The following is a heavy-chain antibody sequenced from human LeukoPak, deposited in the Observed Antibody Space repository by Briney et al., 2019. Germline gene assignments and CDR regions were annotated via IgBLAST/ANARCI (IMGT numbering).Heavy chain of an antibody. CDR2: IYHSGST. Sequence: SQTLSLTCAVSGGSISSGGYSWSWIRQPPGKGLESIGYIYHSGSTYYNPSLKSRVTISVDRSKNQFSLKLSSVTAADTAVYYCARAVDSYGYSESYYFDYWGQGTLVTVSS. CDR1: GGSISSGGYS. V-gene: IGHV4-30-2*01. CDR3: ARAVDSYGYSESYYFDY. J-gene: IGHJ4*02. D-gene: IGHD5-18*01.